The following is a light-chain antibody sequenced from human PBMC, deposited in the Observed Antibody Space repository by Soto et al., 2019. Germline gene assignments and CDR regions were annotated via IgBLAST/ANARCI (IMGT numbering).Light chain of an antibody. CDR2: SAS. Sequence: DIQMTQSPSSLSASVGDRVTITCRASQSISSYLNWYQQKPGKAPNLLIYSASKLHSGVPSRFSGSGSGTDFTIIISSLQPEDFATYYWQQSASNTITFGGGTRV. CDR1: QSISSY. V-gene: IGKV1-39*01. J-gene: IGKJ4*01. CDR3: QQSASNTIT.